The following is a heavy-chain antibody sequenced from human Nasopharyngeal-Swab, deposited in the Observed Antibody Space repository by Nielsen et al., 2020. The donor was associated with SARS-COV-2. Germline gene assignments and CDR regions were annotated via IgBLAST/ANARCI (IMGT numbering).Heavy chain of an antibody. J-gene: IGHJ4*02. Sequence: GGSLRLSCSVSGFFFSRFAMHWVRQAPGKGLVWVSRVNQDGSRTDYADSVRGRFTISRDNAKNTLYLQMNSLRVEDTAVYYCVKHQGSSSDQWGQGTLVTVSS. CDR3: VKHQGSSSDQ. V-gene: IGHV3-74*01. CDR2: VNQDGSRT. CDR1: GFFFSRFA.